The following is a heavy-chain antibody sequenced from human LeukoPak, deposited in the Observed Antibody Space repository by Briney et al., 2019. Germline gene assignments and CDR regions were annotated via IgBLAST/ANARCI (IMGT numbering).Heavy chain of an antibody. CDR1: GFTLSSYS. J-gene: IGHJ4*02. Sequence: GGSLRLSSATSGFTLSSYSMNWVRQTPGKGLEWVSYIRSGSTTIYYADSVKGGFTISRDNAKNSLYLQMNSLRAEDTALYYCARDVEQWLVRVYYFDYWGQGTLVTVSS. CDR2: IRSGSTTI. V-gene: IGHV3-48*01. D-gene: IGHD6-19*01. CDR3: ARDVEQWLVRVYYFDY.